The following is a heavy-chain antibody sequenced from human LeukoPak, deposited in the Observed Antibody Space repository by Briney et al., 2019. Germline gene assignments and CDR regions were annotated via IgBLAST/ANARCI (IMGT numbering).Heavy chain of an antibody. CDR3: AREKPYYDFWSGYPDY. V-gene: IGHV4-38-2*02. D-gene: IGHD3-3*01. CDR1: GYSISSGYY. Sequence: PSETLSLTRTVSGYSISSGYYWGWIRQPPGKGLEWIGSIYHSGSTYYNPSLKSRVTISVDTSKNQFSLKLSSVTAADTAVYYCAREKPYYDFWSGYPDYWGQGTLVTVSS. CDR2: IYHSGST. J-gene: IGHJ4*02.